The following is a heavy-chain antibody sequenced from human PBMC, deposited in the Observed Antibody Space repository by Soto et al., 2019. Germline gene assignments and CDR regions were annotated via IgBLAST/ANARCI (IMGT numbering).Heavy chain of an antibody. J-gene: IGHJ4*02. CDR3: ARIGHYYDSLDLYYFDY. CDR1: GGSISSYY. Sequence: SETLSLTCTVSGGSISSYYWSWIRQPPGKGLEWIGYFYYSGSTNYNPSLKSRVTISVDTSKNQFSLKLSSVTAADTAVYYCARIGHYYDSLDLYYFDYWGQGTLVTVSS. V-gene: IGHV4-59*01. D-gene: IGHD3-22*01. CDR2: FYYSGST.